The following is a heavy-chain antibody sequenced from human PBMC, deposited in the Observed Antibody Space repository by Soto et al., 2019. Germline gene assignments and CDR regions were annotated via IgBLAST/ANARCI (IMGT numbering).Heavy chain of an antibody. CDR1: GFTFSSYE. Sequence: PGGSRRLSCAASGFTFSSYEMNWVRQAPGKGLEWVSYISSSGSTIYYADSVKGRFTISRDNAKNSLYLQMNSLRAEDTAVYYCARDTSSAFWSGSSPSYYYGMDVWGQGTTVTV. D-gene: IGHD3-3*01. CDR3: ARDTSSAFWSGSSPSYYYGMDV. J-gene: IGHJ6*02. CDR2: ISSSGSTI. V-gene: IGHV3-48*03.